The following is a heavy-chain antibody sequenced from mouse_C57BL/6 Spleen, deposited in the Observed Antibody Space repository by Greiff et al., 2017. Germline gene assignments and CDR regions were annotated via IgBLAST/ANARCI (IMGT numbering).Heavy chain of an antibody. CDR3: TRYGYDRYFGY. D-gene: IGHD2-2*01. V-gene: IGHV14-1*01. Sequence: VQLQQSGAELVRPGASVKLSCTASGFNIKDYYMHWVKQRPEQGLEWIGRIDPEDGATEYAPKFQGKDTMTADTSSNTAYLQLSSLTSEDTAVYYCTRYGYDRYFGYWGQGTTLTVSS. CDR2: IDPEDGAT. J-gene: IGHJ2*01. CDR1: GFNIKDYY.